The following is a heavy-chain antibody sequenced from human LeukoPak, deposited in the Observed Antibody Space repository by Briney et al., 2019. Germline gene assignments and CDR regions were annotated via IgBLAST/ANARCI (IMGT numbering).Heavy chain of an antibody. J-gene: IGHJ1*01. CDR1: GGSFSGYY. Sequence: PSVTLSLTCAVYGGSFSGYYWSWIRQPPGKGLEWIGEINHSGSTNYNPSSKSRVTVSVDTSKNQFSLKLSSVTAADTAVYYCARAEPYYYGSGSYYLYFQHWGQGTLVTVCS. D-gene: IGHD3-10*01. V-gene: IGHV4-34*01. CDR2: INHSGST. CDR3: ARAEPYYYGSGSYYLYFQH.